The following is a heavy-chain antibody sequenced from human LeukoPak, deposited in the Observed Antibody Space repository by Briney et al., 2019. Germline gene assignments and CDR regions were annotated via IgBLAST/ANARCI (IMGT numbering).Heavy chain of an antibody. V-gene: IGHV3-21*01. D-gene: IGHD5-18*01. Sequence: GGSLRLSCGASGSTFSNYVMSWVRQAPGKGLEWVSAISGGGDLTYYADSVKGRFTISRDNAKNSLYLQMNSLRADDTAVYFCARDRWGYSYGGNWGQGTLVTVSS. CDR3: ARDRWGYSYGGN. J-gene: IGHJ4*02. CDR2: ISGGGDLT. CDR1: GSTFSNYV.